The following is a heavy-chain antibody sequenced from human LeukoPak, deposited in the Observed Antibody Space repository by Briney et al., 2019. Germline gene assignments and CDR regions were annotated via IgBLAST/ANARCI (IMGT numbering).Heavy chain of an antibody. CDR1: GFTVSNNY. Sequence: GGSLRLSCAASGFTVSNNYMTWVRQAPGKGPEWVSAIYSGGSTYYADSVKGRFTISRDNSKNTVYLQMNSLRAEDTAVYYCARRLPTAWGADSWGQGTLVTVSS. V-gene: IGHV3-53*01. CDR2: IYSGGST. CDR3: ARRLPTAWGADS. D-gene: IGHD7-27*01. J-gene: IGHJ4*02.